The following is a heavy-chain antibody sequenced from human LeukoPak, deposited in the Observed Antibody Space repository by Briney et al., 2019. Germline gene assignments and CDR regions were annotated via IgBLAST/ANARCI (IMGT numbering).Heavy chain of an antibody. CDR1: GGTFSSYA. V-gene: IGHV1-2*02. CDR2: INPNSGGT. Sequence: ASVKVSCKASGGTFSSYAISWVRQAPGQGLEWMGWINPNSGGTNYAQKFQGRVTMTRDTSISTAYMELSRLRSDDTAVYYCARHVSLWFGSEGNWFDPWGQGTLVTVSS. D-gene: IGHD3-10*01. CDR3: ARHVSLWFGSEGNWFDP. J-gene: IGHJ5*02.